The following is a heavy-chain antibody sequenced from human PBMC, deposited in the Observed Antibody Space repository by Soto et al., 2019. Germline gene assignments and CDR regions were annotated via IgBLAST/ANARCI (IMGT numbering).Heavy chain of an antibody. CDR2: IFYSGST. V-gene: IGHV4-39*01. Sequence: QLQLQESGPRLVKPSETLSLTCIVSGGSITSSSYYWGWIRQPPGKGLEWIGSIFYSGSTYNNPSLKSRVTLSIDTSKNQFSLKLSSVSAADTTVYFCARLRGYPYWHFDLWGRGTLVTVSS. D-gene: IGHD5-12*01. CDR1: GGSITSSSYY. J-gene: IGHJ2*01. CDR3: ARLRGYPYWHFDL.